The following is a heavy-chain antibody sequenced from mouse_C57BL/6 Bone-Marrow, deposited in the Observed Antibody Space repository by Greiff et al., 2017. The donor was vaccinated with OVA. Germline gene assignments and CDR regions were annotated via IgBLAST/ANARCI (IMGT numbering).Heavy chain of an antibody. CDR3: TTLPLYYGSPYWYFDV. CDR1: GFNIKDDY. Sequence: EVQLQESGAELVRPGASVKLSCTASGFNIKDDYMHWVKQRPEQGLEWIGWIDPENGDTEYASKFQGKATITADTSSNTAYLQLSSLTSEDTAVYYCTTLPLYYGSPYWYFDVWGTETTVTVSS. J-gene: IGHJ1*03. CDR2: IDPENGDT. V-gene: IGHV14-4*01. D-gene: IGHD1-1*01.